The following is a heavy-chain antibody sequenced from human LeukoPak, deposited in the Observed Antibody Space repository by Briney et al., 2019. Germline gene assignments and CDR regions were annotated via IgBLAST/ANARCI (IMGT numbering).Heavy chain of an antibody. V-gene: IGHV3-23*01. CDR3: AKDMELAS. CDR2: ISSSGASA. J-gene: IGHJ5*02. CDR1: GFTFSNYA. D-gene: IGHD1-26*01. Sequence: GGSLRLSCAASGFTFSNYAMNWVRQAPGKGLEWVSLISSSGASAYYADSVKGRFNIARDNSKNTLYLQMNNLRADDTAEYYCAKDMELASWGQGTLVTVSS.